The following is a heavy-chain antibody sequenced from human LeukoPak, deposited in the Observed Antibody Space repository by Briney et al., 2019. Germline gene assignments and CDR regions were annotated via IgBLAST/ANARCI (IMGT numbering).Heavy chain of an antibody. CDR1: GFTFSSYG. CDR2: IWYDGSNK. D-gene: IGHD1-1*01. J-gene: IGHJ4*02. CDR3: ARGQLERFGDADY. Sequence: GGSLRLSCAASGFTFSSYGMHWVRQAPGKGLEWVAVIWYDGSNKYYADSVKGRFTISRDNSKNTLYLQVNSLRAEDTAVYYCARGQLERFGDADYWGQGTLVTVSS. V-gene: IGHV3-33*01.